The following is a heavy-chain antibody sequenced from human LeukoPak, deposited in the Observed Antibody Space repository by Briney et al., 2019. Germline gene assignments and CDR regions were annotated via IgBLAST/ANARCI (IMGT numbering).Heavy chain of an antibody. CDR2: IYYSGST. V-gene: IGHV4-39*01. D-gene: IGHD1-26*01. J-gene: IGHJ4*02. CDR1: GDSISTRYY. CDR3: AKPGGVLVGAMDY. Sequence: SETLSLTCTVSGDSISTRYYWGWIRQPPGKGLEWIGSIYYSGSTYYNPSLRSRVTISVDTSKNQFSLKLTSVTAADTAVYYCAKPGGVLVGAMDYWGQGTLVTVSS.